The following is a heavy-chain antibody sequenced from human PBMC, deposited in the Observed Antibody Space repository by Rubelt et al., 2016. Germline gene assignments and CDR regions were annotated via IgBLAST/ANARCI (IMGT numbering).Heavy chain of an antibody. CDR1: GGSFSGYY. D-gene: IGHD3-3*01. Sequence: QVQLQQWGAGLLKPSETLSLTCGVYGGSFSGYYWSWIRQPPGKGLEWIGYIYYSGSTNYNPSLKRRVTITVDTSKNQFSLKLSSVTAADTAVYYCARDGFWSGSTHYFDYWGQGTLVTVSS. CDR2: IYYSGST. CDR3: ARDGFWSGSTHYFDY. V-gene: IGHV4-34*11. J-gene: IGHJ4*02.